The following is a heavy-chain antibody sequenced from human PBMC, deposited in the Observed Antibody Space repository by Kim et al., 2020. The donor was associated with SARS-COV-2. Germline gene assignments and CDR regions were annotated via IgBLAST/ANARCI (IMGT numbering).Heavy chain of an antibody. CDR3: AREETGYFDY. V-gene: IGHV4-31*02. CDR2: GST. Sequence: GSTYYNPSLKSRVTISVDTSKNQFSLKLSSVPAADTAVYYCAREETGYFDYWGQGTLVTVSS. J-gene: IGHJ4*02.